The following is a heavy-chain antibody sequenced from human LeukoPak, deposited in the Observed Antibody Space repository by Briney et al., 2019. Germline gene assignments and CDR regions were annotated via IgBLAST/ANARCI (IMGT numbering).Heavy chain of an antibody. Sequence: SETLSLTCAVSGGSISSGGYSWSWIRQPPGKGLECIGYIYHSGSTYYNPSLKSRVTISVDRSTNQFSIKLSSVTAADTAVYYCARDQGLQWEAGAFDIWGQGTMVTVSS. V-gene: IGHV4-30-2*01. CDR1: GGSISSGGYS. CDR3: ARDQGLQWEAGAFDI. J-gene: IGHJ3*02. D-gene: IGHD1-26*01. CDR2: IYHSGST.